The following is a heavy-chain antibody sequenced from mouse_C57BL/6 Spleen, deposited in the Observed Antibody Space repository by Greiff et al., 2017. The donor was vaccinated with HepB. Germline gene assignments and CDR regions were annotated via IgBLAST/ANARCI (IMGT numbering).Heavy chain of an antibody. J-gene: IGHJ3*01. D-gene: IGHD2-2*01. CDR1: GFTFTDYY. CDR3: AMPSTMVTTGFAY. Sequence: EVKLVESGGGLVQPGGSLSLSCAASGFTFTDYYMSWVRQPPGKALEWLGFIRNKANGYTTEYSASVKGWFTISRDNSQSILYLQMNALRAEDSATYYCAMPSTMVTTGFAYWGQGTLVTVSA. CDR2: IRNKANGYTT. V-gene: IGHV7-3*01.